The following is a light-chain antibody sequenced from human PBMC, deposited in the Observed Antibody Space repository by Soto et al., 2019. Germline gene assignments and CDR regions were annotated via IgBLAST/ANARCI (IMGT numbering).Light chain of an antibody. CDR2: VNS. CDR1: SSNIQAGYN. CDR3: QSYDSSLSGVV. Sequence: QSVLTQPPSVSGAPGHRVTISCTGSSSNIQAGYNVHWYQQLPGTTPKLLIGVNSNRPSGVPDRVSGAKSGTSASLAITGLQAEDETDYHCQSYDSSLSGVVFVGGTNHTVL. J-gene: IGLJ2*01. V-gene: IGLV1-40*01.